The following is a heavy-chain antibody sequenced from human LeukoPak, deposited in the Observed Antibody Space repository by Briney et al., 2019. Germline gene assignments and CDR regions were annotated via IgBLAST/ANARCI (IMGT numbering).Heavy chain of an antibody. CDR2: ISDSGGNT. Sequence: TGGSLRLSCAASGFTFSSYAMSWVRRAPGKGLEWVSVISDSGGNTYYADSVKGRFTISRDNFKNTLYLQMNSLRAEDTAIYYCAKNRDSSAYYHDAFDIWDQGTMVTVSS. CDR3: AKNRDSSAYYHDAFDI. J-gene: IGHJ3*02. V-gene: IGHV3-23*01. CDR1: GFTFSSYA. D-gene: IGHD3-22*01.